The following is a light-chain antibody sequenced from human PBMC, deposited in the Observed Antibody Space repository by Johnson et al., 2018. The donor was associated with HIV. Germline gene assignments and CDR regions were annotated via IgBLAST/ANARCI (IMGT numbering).Light chain of an antibody. CDR3: GTWDSSLSAGNV. V-gene: IGLV1-51*01. CDR1: SSNIGNNY. CDR2: DNN. J-gene: IGLJ1*01. Sequence: QSVLTQPPSVSAAPGQKVTISCSGSSSNIGNNYVSWYQQLPGTAPKLLIYDNNKRPSGIPDRFSGSKSGTSATLGITALQTGDEADYYCGTWDSSLSAGNVFGTGTKVTVL.